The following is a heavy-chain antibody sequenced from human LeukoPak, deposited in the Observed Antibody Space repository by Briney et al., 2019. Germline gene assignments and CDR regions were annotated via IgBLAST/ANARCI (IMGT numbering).Heavy chain of an antibody. D-gene: IGHD6-6*01. CDR2: IYYSGST. CDR3: ARDLSEEQLARLVHLNY. V-gene: IGHV4-59*01. CDR1: GGSISSYY. Sequence: SETLSLTCTVSGGSISSYYWSWIRQPPGKGLEWIGYIYYSGSTNYNPSLKSRVTISVDTSKNQFSLKLSSVTAADTAVYYCARDLSEEQLARLVHLNYWGQGTLVTVSS. J-gene: IGHJ4*02.